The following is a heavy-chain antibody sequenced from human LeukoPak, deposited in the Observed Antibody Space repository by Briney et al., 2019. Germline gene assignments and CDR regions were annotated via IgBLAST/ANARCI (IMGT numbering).Heavy chain of an antibody. CDR1: GGSISSYY. J-gene: IGHJ2*01. D-gene: IGHD6-13*01. Sequence: PSETLSLTFTVSGGSISSYYWSWIRQPPGKGLEWIGYIYYSGSTNYNPSLKSRVTISVDTSKNQFSLKLSSVTAADTAVYYCARAQYSSSWYEYWYFDLWGRGTLVTVSS. CDR3: ARAQYSSSWYEYWYFDL. CDR2: IYYSGST. V-gene: IGHV4-59*01.